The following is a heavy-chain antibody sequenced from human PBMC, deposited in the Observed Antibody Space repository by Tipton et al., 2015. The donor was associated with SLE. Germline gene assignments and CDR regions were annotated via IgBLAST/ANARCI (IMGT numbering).Heavy chain of an antibody. J-gene: IGHJ5*02. Sequence: TLSLTCTVSGGSISSSSYYWGWIRQPPGKGLEWIGSIYYSGSTYYNPSLKSRVTISVDTSKNQFSLKLSSVTAADTAVYYCARDLNYYGSGSYKGWVDPWGQGTLVTVSS. D-gene: IGHD3-10*01. V-gene: IGHV4-39*07. CDR2: IYYSGST. CDR1: GGSISSSSYY. CDR3: ARDLNYYGSGSYKGWVDP.